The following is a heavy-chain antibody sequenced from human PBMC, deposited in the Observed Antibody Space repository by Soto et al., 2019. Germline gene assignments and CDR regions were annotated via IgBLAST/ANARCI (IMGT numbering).Heavy chain of an antibody. CDR3: ARVGDSSGWFDAFDI. CDR2: IYSGGST. V-gene: IGHV3-53*02. CDR1: GFTVSSNY. D-gene: IGHD6-19*01. Sequence: EVQLVETGGGLIQPGGSLRLSCAASGFTVSSNYMSWVRQAPGKGLEWVSVIYSGGSTYYADSVKGRFTISRDNSKNTLYLQMNSLRAEDTAVYYCARVGDSSGWFDAFDIWGQGTMVTVSS. J-gene: IGHJ3*02.